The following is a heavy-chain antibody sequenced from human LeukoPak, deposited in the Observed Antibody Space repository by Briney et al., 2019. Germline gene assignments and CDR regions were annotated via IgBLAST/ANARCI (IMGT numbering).Heavy chain of an antibody. V-gene: IGHV3-7*01. CDR1: GFTFTHSW. CDR2: IKQDGSEK. J-gene: IGHJ4*02. CDR3: VRALGSSSADY. Sequence: PGGSLRLSCAASGFTFTHSWMSWVRQAPGKRLEWVANIKQDGSEKYYVDSVEGRFTISRDNAKNSVSLQMNSLRGEDTAVYYCVRALGSSSADYWGQGTLVTVSS. D-gene: IGHD6-6*01.